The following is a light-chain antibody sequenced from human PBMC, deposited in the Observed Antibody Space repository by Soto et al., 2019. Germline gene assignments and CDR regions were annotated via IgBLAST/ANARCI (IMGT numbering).Light chain of an antibody. J-gene: IGKJ5*01. CDR2: DAS. CDR3: QQYQRSSIT. Sequence: EFVLTQSPGTLSLSPGERATLSCRASQTVRNNYLAWYQQKPGHAPRLLIYDASSRATGIPDRFSGTGSGTEFTLTISSLQPDDFATYYCQQYQRSSITFGQGTRLEI. CDR1: QTVRNNY. V-gene: IGKV3-20*01.